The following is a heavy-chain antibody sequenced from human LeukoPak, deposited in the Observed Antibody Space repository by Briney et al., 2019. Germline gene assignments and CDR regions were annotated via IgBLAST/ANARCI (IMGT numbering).Heavy chain of an antibody. Sequence: GGSLRLSCAASGFTFSSYSMNWVRQAPGKGLEWVSSISSSSSYIYHADSVKGRFTISRDNAKNSLYLQMNSLRAEDTAVYYCARDRCSSTSCRRFDYWGQGTLATVSS. CDR3: ARDRCSSTSCRRFDY. D-gene: IGHD2-2*01. J-gene: IGHJ4*02. V-gene: IGHV3-21*01. CDR1: GFTFSSYS. CDR2: ISSSSSYI.